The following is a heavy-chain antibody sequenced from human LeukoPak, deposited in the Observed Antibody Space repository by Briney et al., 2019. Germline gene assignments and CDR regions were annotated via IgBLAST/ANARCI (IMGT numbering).Heavy chain of an antibody. D-gene: IGHD5-18*01. CDR2: IYYSGST. V-gene: IGHV4-61*01. CDR1: GGSIRSSYYY. Sequence: SETLSLTCTVSGGSIRSSYYYWSWIRQPPGKGLEWIGYIYYSGSTNYNPSLKSRVTISVDTSKNQFSLKLSSVTAADTAVYYCARVGYSYGSWYPDRAFDIWGQGTMVTVSS. J-gene: IGHJ3*02. CDR3: ARVGYSYGSWYPDRAFDI.